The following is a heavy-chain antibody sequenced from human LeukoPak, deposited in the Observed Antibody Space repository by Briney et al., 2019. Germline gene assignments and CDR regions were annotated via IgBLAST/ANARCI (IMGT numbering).Heavy chain of an antibody. Sequence: PSETLSLTCTVSGGSISSSSYYWGWIRQPPGKGLEWIGNIYYSGSAYYSPSLKSRVSVSVDTSKNQFSLKLNSVTAADTAVYYCARQSTIAAARIDPWGQGTLVTVSS. CDR3: ARQSTIAAARIDP. D-gene: IGHD6-25*01. CDR2: IYYSGSA. CDR1: GGSISSSSYY. J-gene: IGHJ5*02. V-gene: IGHV4-39*01.